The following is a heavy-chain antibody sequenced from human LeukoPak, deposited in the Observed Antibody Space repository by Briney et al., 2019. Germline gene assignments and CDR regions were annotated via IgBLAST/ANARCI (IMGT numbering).Heavy chain of an antibody. D-gene: IGHD3-3*01. J-gene: IGHJ4*02. CDR1: GFTFSSYW. CDR2: IKQDGSEK. V-gene: IGHV3-7*01. Sequence: GGPLRLSCAASGFTFSSYWMSWVRQAPGKGLEWVANIKQDGSEKYYVDSVKGRFTISRDNAKNSLYLQMNSLRAEDTAVYYCARASPPLYDFWSGYDYWGQGTLVTVSS. CDR3: ARASPPLYDFWSGYDY.